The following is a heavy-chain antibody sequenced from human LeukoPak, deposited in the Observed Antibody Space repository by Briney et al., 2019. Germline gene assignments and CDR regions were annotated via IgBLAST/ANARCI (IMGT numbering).Heavy chain of an antibody. CDR3: AKGAESYCDSRSDY. V-gene: IGHV3-64D*09. D-gene: IGHD3-22*01. CDR1: GFTFSSYA. J-gene: IGHJ4*02. CDR2: MSSSGGKT. Sequence: GGSLRLSCSASGFTFSSYAMHWVRQAPGKGLEYVSAMSSSGGKTYYADSMKGRVIISRDNSKNTLYLQLSSLTPEDTAVYFCAKGAESYCDSRSDYWGQGTLVTVSS.